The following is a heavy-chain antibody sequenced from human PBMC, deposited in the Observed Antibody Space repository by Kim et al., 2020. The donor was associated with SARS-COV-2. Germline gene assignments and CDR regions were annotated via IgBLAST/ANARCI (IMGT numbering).Heavy chain of an antibody. Sequence: SETLSLTCTVSGGSMSSYYWSWIRQPPGKGLEYIGYIYYSGSTNYNPSLKSRVTISVDTSKKQFSLKLSSMTAADTAVYYCARGPPHKEWSLNAAPATRIHGLDVWGQGTTVTVSS. J-gene: IGHJ6*02. D-gene: IGHD2-15*01. V-gene: IGHV4-59*01. CDR1: GGSMSSYY. CDR2: IYYSGST. CDR3: ARGPPHKEWSLNAAPATRIHGLDV.